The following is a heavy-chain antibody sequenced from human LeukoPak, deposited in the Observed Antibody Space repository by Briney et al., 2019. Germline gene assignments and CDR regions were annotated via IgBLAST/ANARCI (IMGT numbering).Heavy chain of an antibody. J-gene: IGHJ4*02. CDR1: GFTFSSYG. D-gene: IGHD2-8*01. CDR2: IRYDGSNK. V-gene: IGHV3-30*02. CDR3: AKDRVGYCIDGLCFPVDY. Sequence: GGSLRLSCAASGFTFSSYGMHWVRQAPGKGLEWVAFIRYDGSNKYYADSVKGRFTISRDNSKNTLYLQMNSLRAEDTAVYYCAKDRVGYCIDGLCFPVDYWGRGTLVTVSS.